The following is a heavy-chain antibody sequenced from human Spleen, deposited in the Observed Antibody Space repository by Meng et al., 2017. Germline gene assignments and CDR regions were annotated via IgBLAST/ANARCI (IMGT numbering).Heavy chain of an antibody. Sequence: EVHLVESGGGLIQPGGSLRLSCAASGLTVSRNYMSWVRQAPGKGLEFVSVIYSDSSTYYADSVKGRFTISRDNAKNSLYLQMNSLRAEDTAVYYCARGRVMVVAAPADYCGQGTLVTVSS. CDR2: IYSDSST. CDR1: GLTVSRNY. CDR3: ARGRVMVVAAPADY. J-gene: IGHJ4*02. D-gene: IGHD2-15*01. V-gene: IGHV3-53*01.